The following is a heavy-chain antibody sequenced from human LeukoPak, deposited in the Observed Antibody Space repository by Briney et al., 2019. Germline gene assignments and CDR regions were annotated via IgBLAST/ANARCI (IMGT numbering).Heavy chain of an antibody. D-gene: IGHD6-25*01. J-gene: IGHJ6*03. V-gene: IGHV3-23*01. CDR3: AKTTRYISDSDWASYYYYMDV. CDR2: ISGGGGST. Sequence: GSLRLSCTASGFTFNRHAINWVRQSPGKGLEWVSTISGGGGSTYYANSVKGRFTISRDNSNNILYLQMNSLRAEDTALYYCAKTTRYISDSDWASYYYYMDVWGKGTTVTVSS. CDR1: GFTFNRHA.